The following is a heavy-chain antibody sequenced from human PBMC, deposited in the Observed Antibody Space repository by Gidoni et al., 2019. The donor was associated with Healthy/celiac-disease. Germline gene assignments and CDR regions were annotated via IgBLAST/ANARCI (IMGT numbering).Heavy chain of an antibody. V-gene: IGHV1-8*01. J-gene: IGHJ6*02. Sequence: INWVRQATGQGLEWMGWMNPNSGNTGYAQKFQGRVTMTRNTSISTAYMELSSLRSEDTAVYYCARGEGYYYGMDVWGQGTTVTVSS. CDR3: ARGEGYYYGMDV. CDR2: MNPNSGNT.